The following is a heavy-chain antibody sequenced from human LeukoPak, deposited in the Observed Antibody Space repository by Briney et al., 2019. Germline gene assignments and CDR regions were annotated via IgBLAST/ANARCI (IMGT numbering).Heavy chain of an antibody. Sequence: GGSLRLSCAASGFTFSSYSMNWVRQAPGKGLEWVSSISSSSSSYIYYADSLKGRFTISRDNAKNSLYLQMNSLRAEDTAVYYCARRATSERGYSYGLDYWGQGTLVTVSS. V-gene: IGHV3-21*01. CDR1: GFTFSSYS. CDR3: ARRATSERGYSYGLDY. CDR2: ISSSSSSYI. D-gene: IGHD5-18*01. J-gene: IGHJ4*02.